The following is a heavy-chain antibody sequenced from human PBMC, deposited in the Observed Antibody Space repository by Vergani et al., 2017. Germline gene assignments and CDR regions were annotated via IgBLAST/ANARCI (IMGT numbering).Heavy chain of an antibody. V-gene: IGHV4-4*03. J-gene: IGHJ4*02. Sequence: QVQLQESGPGLVKPPGTLSLTCAVSGASISSNNCWTWVRQPPGKGLEWIGEICHTEDTKYSPPLKRGVTVSVDESRNLFSLRLNSVTAADTAVYYFVTIGYRRWSYCLDYWGQGIMVTVFS. CDR3: VTIGYRRWSYCLDY. CDR1: GASISSNNC. D-gene: IGHD6-13*01. CDR2: ICHTEDT.